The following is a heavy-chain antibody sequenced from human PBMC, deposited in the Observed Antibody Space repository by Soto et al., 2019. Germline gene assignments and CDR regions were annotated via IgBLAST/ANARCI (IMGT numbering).Heavy chain of an antibody. V-gene: IGHV1-69*01. CDR1: GGTFSSYA. J-gene: IGHJ6*02. CDR3: ARHRELKYGSGRPRGNMDV. D-gene: IGHD3-10*01. Sequence: QVQLVQSGAEVKKPGSSVKVSCKASGGTFSSYAISWVRQAPGQGLEWMGGIIPIFGTANYAQKFQGRVTITADESTSTAYMELSSLRSEDTAVYSCARHRELKYGSGRPRGNMDVWGQGTTVTVSS. CDR2: IIPIFGTA.